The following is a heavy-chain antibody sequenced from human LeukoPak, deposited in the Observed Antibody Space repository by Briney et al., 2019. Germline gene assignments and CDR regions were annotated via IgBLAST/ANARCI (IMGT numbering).Heavy chain of an antibody. Sequence: PGGSLRLSCAASRFTFSNYAMHWVRQAPGKGLEGVALISYDGSGKYYADSVKGRFSISRDNSNNTLYLQMNSLRAEDTALYYCARALYYHGSGTYCLDYWGQGNLVTVSS. D-gene: IGHD3-10*01. J-gene: IGHJ4*02. CDR2: ISYDGSGK. CDR1: RFTFSNYA. V-gene: IGHV3-30-3*01. CDR3: ARALYYHGSGTYCLDY.